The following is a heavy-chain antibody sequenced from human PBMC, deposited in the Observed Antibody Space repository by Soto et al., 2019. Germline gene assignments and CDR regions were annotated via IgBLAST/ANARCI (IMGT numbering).Heavy chain of an antibody. CDR3: ARDRGSYALDY. Sequence: QVQLVQSGAEVKKPGASVKVSCKASGYTFTSYGISWVRQAPGQGLEWMGWISANNGNTNYAQKLKGRVTMTTDTSARTAYMELRCLRSDDRAVYYCARDRGSYALDYWGQGTLVTVSS. CDR2: ISANNGNT. CDR1: GYTFTSYG. D-gene: IGHD1-26*01. V-gene: IGHV1-18*01. J-gene: IGHJ4*02.